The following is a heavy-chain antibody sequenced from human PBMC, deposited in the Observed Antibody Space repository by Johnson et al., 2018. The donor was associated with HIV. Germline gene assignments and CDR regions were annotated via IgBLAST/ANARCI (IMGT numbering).Heavy chain of an antibody. CDR2: ISYDGGSK. J-gene: IGHJ3*02. D-gene: IGHD6-13*01. Sequence: QVQLVESGGGVVQPGRSLRLSCAASGFTFSTYPMHWVRQAPGKGLEWVAIISYDGGSKYYADSVKGRVTISGDNSKNTLYLQMGSLRAEDMAVYYCATSTVSDSSSWYHLEMAFDIWGQGTMVTVSS. V-gene: IGHV3-30*14. CDR1: GFTFSTYP. CDR3: ATSTVSDSSSWYHLEMAFDI.